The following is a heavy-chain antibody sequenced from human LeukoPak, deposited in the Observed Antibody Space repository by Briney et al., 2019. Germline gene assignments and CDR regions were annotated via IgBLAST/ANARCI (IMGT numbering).Heavy chain of an antibody. CDR2: MYHRVST. CDR3: ARSFWSGYYPGNWFDP. D-gene: IGHD3-3*01. J-gene: IGHJ5*02. V-gene: IGHV4-30-2*01. Sequence: SQTLSLTCAVSGGSISRGGYSWSWLRQPPGKGRDGFGYMYHRVSTYYNPSLKSRVTISVDRSKNQFSMKLGSVAAADTAVYYCARSFWSGYYPGNWFDPWGQGTLVSVSS. CDR1: GGSISRGGYS.